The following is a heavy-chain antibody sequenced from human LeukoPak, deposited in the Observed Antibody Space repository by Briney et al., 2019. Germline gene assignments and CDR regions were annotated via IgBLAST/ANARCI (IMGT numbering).Heavy chain of an antibody. CDR3: VKGPHYGAYTDYFDF. CDR2: ISGSGGST. D-gene: IGHD4-17*01. CDR1: GFTFSSYG. Sequence: SGGSLRLSCAASGFTFSSYGMSWVRQAPGKGLEWVSAISGSGGSTYYADSVKGRFTISRDNSKNTLYLQMNTLRVEDTALYYCVKGPHYGAYTDYFDFWGQGTLVTVSS. J-gene: IGHJ4*02. V-gene: IGHV3-23*01.